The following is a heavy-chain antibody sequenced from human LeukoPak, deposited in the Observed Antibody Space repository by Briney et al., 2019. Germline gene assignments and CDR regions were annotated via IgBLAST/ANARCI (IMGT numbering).Heavy chain of an antibody. CDR2: ISSNSAYI. J-gene: IGHJ4*02. V-gene: IGHV3-21*06. CDR1: GFTFSRYA. Sequence: GGSLRLSCAASGFTFSRYAMNWVRQAPGKGLEWVSSISSNSAYIYYADSLKGRFTISRDNAKNSLYLQMNSLRAEDTAVYYCARRVDTYYNFWSGYLDYWGQGTLVTVSS. D-gene: IGHD3-3*01. CDR3: ARRVDTYYNFWSGYLDY.